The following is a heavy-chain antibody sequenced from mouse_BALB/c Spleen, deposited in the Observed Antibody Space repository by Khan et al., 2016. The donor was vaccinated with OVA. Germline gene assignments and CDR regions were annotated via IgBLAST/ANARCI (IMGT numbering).Heavy chain of an antibody. D-gene: IGHD2-3*01. CDR3: ARDGYSPWFTY. Sequence: EVQLVESGAELVRPGALVKMSCKASGFYIKDYYMHWVKQRPEQGLVWIGRIDPENGNTIYDPKFQGKATITSDTSSNTAYLQLSSLTSEDTAVYYCARDGYSPWFTYWGQGTLVTVSA. CDR2: IDPENGNT. V-gene: IGHV14-1*02. CDR1: GFYIKDYY. J-gene: IGHJ3*01.